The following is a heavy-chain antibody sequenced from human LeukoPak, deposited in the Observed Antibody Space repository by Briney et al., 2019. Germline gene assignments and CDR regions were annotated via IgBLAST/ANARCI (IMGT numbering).Heavy chain of an antibody. CDR2: IYHSGST. J-gene: IGHJ6*03. CDR3: ARMNPRSPHYYYYYMDV. Sequence: SETLSLTCAVSGGSISSSNWWSWVRQPPGKGLEWIGEIYHSGSTNYNPSLKSRVTISVDTSKNQFSLRLSSVTAADTAVYYCARMNPRSPHYYYYYMDVWGKGTTVTVSS. V-gene: IGHV4-4*02. CDR1: GGSISSSNW.